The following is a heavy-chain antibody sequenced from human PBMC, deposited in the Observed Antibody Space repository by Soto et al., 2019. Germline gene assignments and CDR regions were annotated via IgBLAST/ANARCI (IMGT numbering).Heavy chain of an antibody. Sequence: QVQLVQSGAEVKKPGSSVKVSCKASGGTFSSYTISWVRQAPGQGLEWMGRIIPILGIANYAQKFQGRVTITADKSRRTAYRELSRLRSEDTAVYYCARPRITIFGVVTEDAFDIWGQGTMVTVAS. J-gene: IGHJ3*02. CDR2: IIPILGIA. D-gene: IGHD3-3*01. CDR1: GGTFSSYT. V-gene: IGHV1-69*02. CDR3: ARPRITIFGVVTEDAFDI.